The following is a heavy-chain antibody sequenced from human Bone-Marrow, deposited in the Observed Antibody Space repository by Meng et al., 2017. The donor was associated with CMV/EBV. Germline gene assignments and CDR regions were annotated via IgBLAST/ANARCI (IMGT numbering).Heavy chain of an antibody. CDR1: GFTFSSYS. Sequence: GESLKISCAASGFTFSSYSMNWVRQAPGKGLEWVAVISYDGSNKYYADSVKGRFTISRDNSKNTLYLQMNSLRAEDTAVYYCAKLDFWSGYYRGYYYYGMDVWGQGTTVTVSS. V-gene: IGHV3-30*18. J-gene: IGHJ6*02. D-gene: IGHD3-3*01. CDR3: AKLDFWSGYYRGYYYYGMDV. CDR2: ISYDGSNK.